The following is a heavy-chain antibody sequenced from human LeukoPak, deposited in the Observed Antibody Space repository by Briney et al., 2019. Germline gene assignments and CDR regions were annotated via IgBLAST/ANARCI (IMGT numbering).Heavy chain of an antibody. Sequence: SETLSLTCAVYGGSFSGYYWSWLRQPPGKGLEWIGEINHSGSTNYNPSLKSRVTISVDTSKNQFSLKLSSVTAADSAVYYCARGTLDSSGEGLDYWGQGTLVTVSS. CDR3: ARGTLDSSGEGLDY. CDR1: GGSFSGYY. D-gene: IGHD3-22*01. V-gene: IGHV4-34*01. CDR2: INHSGST. J-gene: IGHJ4*02.